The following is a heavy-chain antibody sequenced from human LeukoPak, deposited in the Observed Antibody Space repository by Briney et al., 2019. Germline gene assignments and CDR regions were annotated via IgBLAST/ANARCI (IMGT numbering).Heavy chain of an antibody. J-gene: IGHJ4*02. Sequence: GGSLRLSCAVSGFTASSNYMSWVRQAPGKGLEWVSVIYSDERTYYADSVKGRFTISRHTSKKTLYLQMNSLRAEDTAVYYCARDPTYYYDSSGYIPGFDYWGQGTLVTVSS. D-gene: IGHD3-22*01. V-gene: IGHV3-53*04. CDR2: IYSDERT. CDR1: GFTASSNY. CDR3: ARDPTYYYDSSGYIPGFDY.